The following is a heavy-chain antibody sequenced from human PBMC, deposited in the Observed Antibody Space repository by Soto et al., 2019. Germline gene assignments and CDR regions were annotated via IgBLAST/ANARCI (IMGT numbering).Heavy chain of an antibody. CDR2: INGDGTST. J-gene: IGHJ5*02. D-gene: IGHD6-19*01. CDR1: GFTFSRYW. V-gene: IGHV3-74*01. Sequence: EVQLVESGGGLIQPGGSLRLSCAASGFTFSRYWMHWVRQTPGMGLEWLSRINGDGTSTEYADSVKGRFSISRDNADNTLYLQMNSLRDEDTCVYYCVRDLIPVLGSIRYFDPWGQGTLVTVSA. CDR3: VRDLIPVLGSIRYFDP.